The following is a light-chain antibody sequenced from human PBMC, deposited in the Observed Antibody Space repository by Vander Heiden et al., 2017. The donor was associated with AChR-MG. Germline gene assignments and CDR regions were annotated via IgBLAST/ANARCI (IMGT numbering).Light chain of an antibody. CDR1: TSNHGPHT. Sequence: QSLLTQPPSASRPPAQRVAISCSGRTSNHGPHTGHWYQQLPRTAPKLLIYRKNQRPSEVPDRFSGSKSGTSASLAITGLQSEDEAYYHCPAWDGGLNGYVFGTGTKVNVL. CDR2: RKN. CDR3: PAWDGGLNGYV. V-gene: IGLV1-44*01. J-gene: IGLJ1*01.